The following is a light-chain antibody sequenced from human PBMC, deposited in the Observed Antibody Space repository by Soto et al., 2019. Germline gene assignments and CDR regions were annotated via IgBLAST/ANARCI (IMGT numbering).Light chain of an antibody. J-gene: IGLJ2*01. CDR3: SSYAGSNNVV. CDR2: EVT. Sequence: QSALTQPPSASVSPGQSVTISCTGTSSDVGGYNYDSWYQQHPGKAPKLMIYEVTTRPSGVPDRFSGSKSGNTASLTVSGLQAEDEADYYCSSYAGSNNVVFGGGTKVTVL. V-gene: IGLV2-8*01. CDR1: SSDVGGYNY.